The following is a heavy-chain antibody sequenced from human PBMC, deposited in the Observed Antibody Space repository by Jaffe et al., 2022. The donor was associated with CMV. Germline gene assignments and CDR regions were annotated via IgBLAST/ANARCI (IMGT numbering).Heavy chain of an antibody. CDR2: IDPSDSYT. J-gene: IGHJ4*02. CDR3: TRGSTSSDKVRY. Sequence: EVQLVQSGAEVKKPGESLRISCEGSGYNYTNYWISWVRQMPGKGLEWMGRIDPSDSYTDYSPSFQGHVTISADKSITTAYLQWSSLRASDTAMYYCTRGSTSSDKVRYWGQGTLVIVSS. V-gene: IGHV5-10-1*03. D-gene: IGHD6-6*01. CDR1: GYNYTNYW.